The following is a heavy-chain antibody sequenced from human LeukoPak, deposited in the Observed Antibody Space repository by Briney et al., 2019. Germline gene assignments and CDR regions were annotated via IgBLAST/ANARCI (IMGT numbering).Heavy chain of an antibody. CDR3: AGLVGRYSNGMYYYFDY. V-gene: IGHV4-4*02. J-gene: IGHJ4*02. CDR2: MYLSGTT. Sequence: SGTLSLTCAVSGGSITSVNLWAWVRQPPGKGLEWVGEMYLSGTTTCNPSLRGRATISLDRSKNQVSLRLNSVTAADTALYYCAGLVGRYSNGMYYYFDYWGQGILVTVSS. CDR1: GGSITSVNL. D-gene: IGHD1-26*01.